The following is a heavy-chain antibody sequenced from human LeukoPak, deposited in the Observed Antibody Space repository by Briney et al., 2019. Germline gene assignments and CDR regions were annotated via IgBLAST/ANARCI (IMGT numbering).Heavy chain of an antibody. D-gene: IGHD2-21*02. CDR3: ARGVVTADDAFDI. CDR1: GFTFSSYE. Sequence: PGGSLRLSCAASGFTFSSYEMNWVRQAPGKGLGWVSYISSGGSTIFYADSVKGRFTISRDNAKNSLYLQMNSLRAEDTAVYYCARGVVTADDAFDIWGQGTMVSVSS. CDR2: ISSGGSTI. V-gene: IGHV3-48*03. J-gene: IGHJ3*02.